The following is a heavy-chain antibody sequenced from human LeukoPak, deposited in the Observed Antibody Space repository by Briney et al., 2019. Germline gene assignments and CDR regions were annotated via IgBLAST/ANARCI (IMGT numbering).Heavy chain of an antibody. D-gene: IGHD3-16*01. CDR1: GYSISSGYY. Sequence: SETLSLTCTVSGYSISSGYYWGWIRQPPGKGREWIGSIYQSGSTYYNPSLKSRVTISVDTSKNQSSLKLSSVTAADTAVYYCARDHDYDYVWGSYGGKNAFDIWGQGTMVTVSS. J-gene: IGHJ3*02. CDR2: IYQSGST. CDR3: ARDHDYDYVWGSYGGKNAFDI. V-gene: IGHV4-38-2*02.